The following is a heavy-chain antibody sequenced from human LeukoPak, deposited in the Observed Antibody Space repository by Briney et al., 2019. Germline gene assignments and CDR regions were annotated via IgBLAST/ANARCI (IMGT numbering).Heavy chain of an antibody. Sequence: PGESLKISCKGFGYSFTSYWIGWVRQMPGKGLEWMGIIYPGDSDTRYSPSFQGQVTISADKSISTAYLQWSSLKASDAAMYYCARAFPYGDYYYYYYGMDVWGQGTTVTVSS. CDR1: GYSFTSYW. V-gene: IGHV5-51*01. CDR3: ARAFPYGDYYYYYYGMDV. CDR2: IYPGDSDT. J-gene: IGHJ6*02. D-gene: IGHD4-17*01.